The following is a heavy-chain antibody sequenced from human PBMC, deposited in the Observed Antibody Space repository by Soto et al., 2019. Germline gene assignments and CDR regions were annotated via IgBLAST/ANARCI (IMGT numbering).Heavy chain of an antibody. D-gene: IGHD3-3*01. CDR1: GFTFSSYS. CDR3: ERDSYDSWREGMDV. CDR2: ISSTSSYR. J-gene: IGHJ6*02. Sequence: EVQLVESGGGLVKPGGSLRLSCAASGFTFSSYSMNWVRQAPGKGLEWVSVISSTSSYRYYVDSVKGRFTISRDNAKKSLYLQMNSLRVEDTAVYYCERDSYDSWREGMDVWGQGTTVTVSS. V-gene: IGHV3-21*01.